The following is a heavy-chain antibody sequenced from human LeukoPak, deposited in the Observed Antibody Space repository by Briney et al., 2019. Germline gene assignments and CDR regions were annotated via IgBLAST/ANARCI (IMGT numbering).Heavy chain of an antibody. CDR1: GYSMTSDYY. Sequence: SETLSLTCAVSGYSMTSDYYWGWIRQPPGKGLEWIGSIFRSGGTYYNPSLKSRVTISVDTSKNQFSLKLSSVTAADTAVYYCARVTPWGYYYYMDVWGKGTTVTVSS. J-gene: IGHJ6*03. V-gene: IGHV4-38-2*01. D-gene: IGHD2-15*01. CDR3: ARVTPWGYYYYMDV. CDR2: IFRSGGT.